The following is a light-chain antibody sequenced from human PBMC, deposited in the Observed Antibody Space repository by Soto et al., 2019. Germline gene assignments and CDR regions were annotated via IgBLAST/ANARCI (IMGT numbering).Light chain of an antibody. J-gene: IGLJ3*02. CDR2: RNN. CDR1: SSNIGSNF. Sequence: QAVVTQPPSASGTPGQRVTISCSGSSSNIGSNFVYWYQQFPGTAPKLLIYRNNQRPSGVPDRFSGSTSGTSAPLAISGLQSEDEADYYCAAWDDSLSGWVFGGGTKVTVL. CDR3: AAWDDSLSGWV. V-gene: IGLV1-47*01.